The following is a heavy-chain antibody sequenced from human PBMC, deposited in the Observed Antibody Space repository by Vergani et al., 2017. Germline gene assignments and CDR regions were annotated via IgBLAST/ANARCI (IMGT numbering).Heavy chain of an antibody. V-gene: IGHV3-30*18. CDR1: GFTFSSYG. Sequence: QVQLVESGGGVVQPGRSLRLSCAASGFTFSSYGMHWVRQAPGKGLEWVAVISYDGSNKYYADSVKGRFTISRDNSKNTLYLQMNSLRAEDTAVYYCAKIRLDXVVVPAAIRDYYYYYMDVWGKGTTVTVSS. CDR2: ISYDGSNK. D-gene: IGHD2-2*02. CDR3: AKIRLDXVVVPAAIRDYYYYYMDV. J-gene: IGHJ6*03.